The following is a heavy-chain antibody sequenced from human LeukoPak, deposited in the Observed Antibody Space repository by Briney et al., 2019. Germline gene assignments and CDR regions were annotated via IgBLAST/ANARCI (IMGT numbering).Heavy chain of an antibody. D-gene: IGHD2-8*01. CDR1: GFTFSNYA. CDR2: ISYDGSNK. Sequence: GGSLRLSCVASGFTFSNYAMHWVRQAPGKGLEWVAFISYDGSNKYYADFVKGRFTIFRDNSKNTLYLQMNSLRAGDTAVYYCATEPNGNDYWGQGTLVTVSS. V-gene: IGHV3-30-3*01. J-gene: IGHJ4*02. CDR3: ATEPNGNDY.